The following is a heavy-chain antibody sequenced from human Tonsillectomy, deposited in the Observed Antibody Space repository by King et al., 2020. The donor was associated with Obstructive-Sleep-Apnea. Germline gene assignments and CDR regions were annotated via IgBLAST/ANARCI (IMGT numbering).Heavy chain of an antibody. Sequence: QLVQSGGGVVQPGRSLRLSCAASGFTFSSYAMHWVRQAPGKGLEWVAVISYDGSNKYYADSVKGRFTISRDNSKNTLYLQMNSLRAEDTAVYYCARGGYYYGSGSGNWFVPWGQGTLVTVSS. CDR2: ISYDGSNK. V-gene: IGHV3-30*04. CDR3: ARGGYYYGSGSGNWFVP. D-gene: IGHD3-10*01. J-gene: IGHJ5*02. CDR1: GFTFSSYA.